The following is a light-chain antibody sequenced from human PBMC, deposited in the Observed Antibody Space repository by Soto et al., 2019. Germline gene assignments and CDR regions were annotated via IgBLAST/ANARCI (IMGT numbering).Light chain of an antibody. CDR2: GAS. V-gene: IGKV3-20*01. Sequence: EIVLTQSPGTLSLSPGERATLSCRASQSVSSSYLAWYQQKPGQAPRLLIYGASSRATGLPDRFSGSVSGTDFTLNIRRLEPEDFAVYYCQQYGSPPPFTFGGGTKVEIK. J-gene: IGKJ4*01. CDR3: QQYGSPPPFT. CDR1: QSVSSSY.